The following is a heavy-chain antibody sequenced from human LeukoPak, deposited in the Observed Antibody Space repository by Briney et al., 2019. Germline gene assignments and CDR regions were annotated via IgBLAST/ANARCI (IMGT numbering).Heavy chain of an antibody. CDR1: GGSFSGYY. J-gene: IGHJ3*02. CDR3: AREPAARITIFGVVSRDDAFDI. CDR2: INHSGST. V-gene: IGHV4-34*01. D-gene: IGHD3-3*01. Sequence: SETLSLTCGVCGGSFSGYYWSWIRQPPGKGLEWIGEINHSGSTNYNPSLKSRVTISVDTSKNQFSLKLSSVTAADTAVYYCAREPAARITIFGVVSRDDAFDIWGQGTMVTVSS.